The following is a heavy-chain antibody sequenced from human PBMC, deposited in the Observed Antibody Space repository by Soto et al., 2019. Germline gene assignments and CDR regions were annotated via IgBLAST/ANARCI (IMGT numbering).Heavy chain of an antibody. CDR3: AREMYGSGPDYGMDV. Sequence: GGSLRLSCAASGFTVSSNYMSWVRQAPGKGLEWVSVIYSGGSTYYADSVEGRFTISRDNSKNTLYLQMNSLRAEDTAVYYCAREMYGSGPDYGMDVWGQGTTVTVSS. D-gene: IGHD3-10*01. CDR1: GFTVSSNY. CDR2: IYSGGST. V-gene: IGHV3-53*01. J-gene: IGHJ6*02.